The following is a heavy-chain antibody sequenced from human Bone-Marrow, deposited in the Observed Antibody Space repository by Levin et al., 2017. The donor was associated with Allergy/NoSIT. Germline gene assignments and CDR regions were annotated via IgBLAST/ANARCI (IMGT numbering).Heavy chain of an antibody. Sequence: LSLTCAASGFTFSSYEMTWVRQAPGKGLEWLSYISSSGTTIYYADSVRGRFTISRDNAKNSLYLQMHSLRAEDTAVYYCANNWNSPYYYYGLDVWGQGTTVTVSS. CDR3: ANNWNSPYYYYGLDV. D-gene: IGHD1-20*01. J-gene: IGHJ6*02. CDR2: ISSSGTTI. V-gene: IGHV3-48*03. CDR1: GFTFSSYE.